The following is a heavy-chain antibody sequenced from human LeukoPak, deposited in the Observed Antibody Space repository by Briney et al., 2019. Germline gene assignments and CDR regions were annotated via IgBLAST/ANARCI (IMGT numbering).Heavy chain of an antibody. Sequence: QTGGSLRLSCAASGFTFSNYAMNWVRQAPGKGLEWVSTISVSGGSTYYADSVKGRFTISRDNSKNTLYLQMNSLRAEDTAVYYCAKVRQGYSYFDYWGQGSLVTVSS. J-gene: IGHJ4*02. CDR2: ISVSGGST. D-gene: IGHD3-22*01. CDR3: AKVRQGYSYFDY. CDR1: GFTFSNYA. V-gene: IGHV3-23*01.